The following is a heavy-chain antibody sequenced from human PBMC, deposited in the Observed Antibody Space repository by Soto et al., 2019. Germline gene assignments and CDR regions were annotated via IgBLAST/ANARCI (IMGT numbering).Heavy chain of an antibody. Sequence: GGSLRLSCAASGFTFSSYEMNWVRQAPGKGLEWVSYISSSGSTIYYADSVKGRFTISRDNAKNSLYLQINSLRAEDTAVYYCARPSKDYYFDYWGQGTLVTVSS. CDR2: ISSSGSTI. V-gene: IGHV3-48*03. CDR3: ARPSKDYYFDY. J-gene: IGHJ4*02. CDR1: GFTFSSYE.